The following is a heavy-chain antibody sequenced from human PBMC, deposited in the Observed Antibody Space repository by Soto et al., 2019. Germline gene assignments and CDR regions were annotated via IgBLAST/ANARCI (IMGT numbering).Heavy chain of an antibody. CDR2: IRGSSLVT. CDR3: AKTPYLLLYERRWCDS. V-gene: IGHV3-23*01. D-gene: IGHD2-2*02. Sequence: GGPLRLSFAASGFTFDSYAMTWVRQAPGKALDWVPGIRGSSLVTYSGNSVKGRFTVSRDNSKTTLFSQMNSMRAEDTAAYYCAKTPYLLLYERRWCDSWGQGILVTVSA. CDR1: GFTFDSYA. J-gene: IGHJ5*01.